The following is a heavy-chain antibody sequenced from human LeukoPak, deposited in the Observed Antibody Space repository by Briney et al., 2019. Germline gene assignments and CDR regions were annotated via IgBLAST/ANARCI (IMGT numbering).Heavy chain of an antibody. CDR2: IYYSGST. Sequence: NPSETLSLTCTVSGGSISSSSYYWGWIRQPPGKGLEWIGSIYYSGSTYYNPSLKSRVTISVDTSKNQFSLKLSSVTAADTAVYYCARRVDYVWGSYRLDYWGQGTLVTVSS. J-gene: IGHJ4*02. D-gene: IGHD3-16*02. CDR3: ARRVDYVWGSYRLDY. CDR1: GGSISSSSYY. V-gene: IGHV4-39*01.